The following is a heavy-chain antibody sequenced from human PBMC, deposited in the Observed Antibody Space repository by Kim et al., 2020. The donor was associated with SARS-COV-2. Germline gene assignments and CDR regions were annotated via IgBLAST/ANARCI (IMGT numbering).Heavy chain of an antibody. D-gene: IGHD2-15*01. Sequence: GRRQSCADSLKGRFTRSRDNAKNMLYLQMNSLRAEDTAVYYCARGLTPGKYWGQGTLVTVSS. CDR3: ARGLTPGKY. J-gene: IGHJ4*02. CDR2: GRRQ. V-gene: IGHV3-74*01.